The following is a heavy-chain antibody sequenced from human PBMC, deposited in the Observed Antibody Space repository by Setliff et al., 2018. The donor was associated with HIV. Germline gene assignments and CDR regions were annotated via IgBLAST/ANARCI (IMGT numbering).Heavy chain of an antibody. Sequence: SVKVSCKASGGTFSSYTISWVRQAPGQGLEWMGGIIPIFGTTNYAQKVQGRVTITADEYTSTAYMELSSLRSEDTAVYYCAMSMTTYPVSRAFDIWGQGRMVTVSS. CDR2: IIPIFGTT. CDR1: GGTFSSYT. J-gene: IGHJ3*02. CDR3: AMSMTTYPVSRAFDI. D-gene: IGHD4-4*01. V-gene: IGHV1-69*13.